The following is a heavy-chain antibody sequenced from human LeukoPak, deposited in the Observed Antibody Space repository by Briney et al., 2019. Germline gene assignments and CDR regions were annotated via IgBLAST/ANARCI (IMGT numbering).Heavy chain of an antibody. CDR3: AKDANSGSFDY. V-gene: IGHV3-21*01. CDR2: ISSSSSYI. Sequence: GGSLRLSCAASGFTFSSYSMNWVRQASGKGLEWVSSISSSSSYIYYADSVKGRFTISRDNAKNSLYLQMNSLRAEDTAVYYCAKDANSGSFDYWGQGTLVTVSS. J-gene: IGHJ4*02. D-gene: IGHD1-26*01. CDR1: GFTFSSYS.